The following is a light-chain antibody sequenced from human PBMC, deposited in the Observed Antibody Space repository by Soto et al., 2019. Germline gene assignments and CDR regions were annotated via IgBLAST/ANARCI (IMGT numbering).Light chain of an antibody. J-gene: IGKJ1*01. V-gene: IGKV3-15*01. Sequence: EIVMTQSPATLSVSPGERATLSCRASQSVSSNLAWYQQKPGQAPRLLIYGASTRATGIPARFSGSGSGTEFTLTISSLQPEDFAVYYCQYYGNSPLTFGQGTKVDIK. CDR3: QYYGNSPLT. CDR1: QSVSSN. CDR2: GAS.